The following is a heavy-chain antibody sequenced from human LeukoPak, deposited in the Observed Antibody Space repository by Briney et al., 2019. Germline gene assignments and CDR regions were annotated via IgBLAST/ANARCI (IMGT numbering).Heavy chain of an antibody. CDR3: ARGMQLDFWSGSYFDY. J-gene: IGHJ4*02. CDR1: GGSISSGGYY. Sequence: SETLSLTCTVSGGSISSGGYYWSWIRQHPGKGLEWIGYIYYSGSTYYNPSLKSRVTISVDTSKNQFSLKLSSVTAADTAVYYCARGMQLDFWSGSYFDYWGQGTLVTVSS. V-gene: IGHV4-31*03. D-gene: IGHD3-3*01. CDR2: IYYSGST.